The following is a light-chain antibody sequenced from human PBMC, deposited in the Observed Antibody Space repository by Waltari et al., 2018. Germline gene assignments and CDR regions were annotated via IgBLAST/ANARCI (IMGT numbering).Light chain of an antibody. J-gene: IGLJ3*02. CDR1: SSNIGNND. V-gene: IGLV1-51*01. CDR2: DNN. Sequence: QSVLTQPPSVSAAPGQRVTISCSGGSSNIGNNDVSWYQKFPGTAPKLLITDNNKRPFGIPDRFSGSKSGTSATLGITGLQTGDEADYYCATWDSRLSVVVFGGGTKVTVL. CDR3: ATWDSRLSVVV.